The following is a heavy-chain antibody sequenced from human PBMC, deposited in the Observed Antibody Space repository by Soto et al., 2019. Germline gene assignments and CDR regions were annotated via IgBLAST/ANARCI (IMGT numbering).Heavy chain of an antibody. Sequence: QVQLVQSGAEVKKPGSSVKVSCKTSGGTFRTSAISWVRQAAGQGLEWMGGIMPVFSTPDYAQKFQGRVTITADESTGTAYMELSSLRSEDTAVYYCARDKDRQQLGGNYYYIMDVWGQGTTVTVSS. CDR1: GGTFRTSA. J-gene: IGHJ6*01. CDR3: ARDKDRQQLGGNYYYIMDV. D-gene: IGHD3-3*02. CDR2: IMPVFSTP. V-gene: IGHV1-69*12.